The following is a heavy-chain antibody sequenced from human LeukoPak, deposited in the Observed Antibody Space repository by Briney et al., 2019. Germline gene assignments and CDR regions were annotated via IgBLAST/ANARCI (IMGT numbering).Heavy chain of an antibody. D-gene: IGHD1-26*01. CDR1: GFTFSSYG. V-gene: IGHV3-30*02. Sequence: PGGSLRLSCAASGFTFSSYGMRWDRQAPGKGLEWVAFIRYDGSNKYYADSVKGRFTISRDNSKNTLYLQMNSLRAEDTAVYYCARDLQVGALYFFDYWGQGTLVTVSS. J-gene: IGHJ4*02. CDR3: ARDLQVGALYFFDY. CDR2: IRYDGSNK.